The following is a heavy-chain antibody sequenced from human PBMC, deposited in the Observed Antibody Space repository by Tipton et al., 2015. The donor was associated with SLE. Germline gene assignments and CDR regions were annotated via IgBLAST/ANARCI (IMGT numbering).Heavy chain of an antibody. D-gene: IGHD3-10*01. V-gene: IGHV4-59*01. CDR2: IYHTGST. CDR3: ARDYYGSGFDAFDI. Sequence: TLSLTCTVSGGSISTYYWSWIRQHPKQGLEWIGWIYHTGSTDYNPSLKSRVTISVDTSKNQFSLRLSSVTAADTAVYYCARDYYGSGFDAFDIWGQGTMVTVSS. J-gene: IGHJ3*02. CDR1: GGSISTYY.